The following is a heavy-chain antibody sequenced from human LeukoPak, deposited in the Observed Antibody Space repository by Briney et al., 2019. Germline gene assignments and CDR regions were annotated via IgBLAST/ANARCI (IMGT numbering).Heavy chain of an antibody. D-gene: IGHD3-22*01. V-gene: IGHV4-34*01. Sequence: PSETLSLTCAVYGGSFSGYYWSWIRQPPGKGLEWIGEINHSGSTNYNPSLKSRVTISVDTSKNQFSLKLSSVTAADTAVYYRARTYYYDDNWFDPWGQGTLVTVSS. CDR1: GGSFSGYY. CDR2: INHSGST. CDR3: ARTYYYDDNWFDP. J-gene: IGHJ5*02.